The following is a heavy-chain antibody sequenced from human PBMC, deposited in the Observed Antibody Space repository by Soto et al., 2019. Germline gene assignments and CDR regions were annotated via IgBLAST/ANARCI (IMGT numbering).Heavy chain of an antibody. V-gene: IGHV1-8*01. CDR3: ARHGRGAARPYPGNYYYMDV. CDR1: GYTFTSYD. J-gene: IGHJ6*03. CDR2: MNPNSGNT. D-gene: IGHD6-6*01. Sequence: ASVKVSCKASGYTFTSYDINWVRQATGQGLEWMGWMNPNSGNTGYAQKFQGRVTMTRNTSISTAYMELSSLRSEDTAVYYCARHGRGAARPYPGNYYYMDVWGKGTTVTVSS.